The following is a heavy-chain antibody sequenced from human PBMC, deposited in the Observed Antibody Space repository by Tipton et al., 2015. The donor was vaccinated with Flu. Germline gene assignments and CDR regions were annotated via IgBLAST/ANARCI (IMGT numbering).Heavy chain of an antibody. CDR1: GGSISSGSYY. D-gene: IGHD2-15*01. CDR3: ARGVGVVVAVAFDI. J-gene: IGHJ3*02. V-gene: IGHV4-61*02. Sequence: TLSLTCTVSGGSISSGSYYWSWIRQPAGKGLEWIGRIYTTGIPNYNPSLRSRVTISIDTSKNQFSLKLSSVTAADTAVYYCARGVGVVVAVAFDIWGQGTMVTVSS. CDR2: IYTTGIP.